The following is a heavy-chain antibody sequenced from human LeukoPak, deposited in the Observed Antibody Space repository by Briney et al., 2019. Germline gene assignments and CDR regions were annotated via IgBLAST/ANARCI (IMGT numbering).Heavy chain of an antibody. D-gene: IGHD1-26*01. CDR1: GGSISSYY. CDR2: IYYSGST. J-gene: IGHJ6*02. V-gene: IGHV4-59*01. CDR3: ASAVVGDTTPDYGMDV. Sequence: SETLSLTCTVSGGSISSYYWSWIRQPPGKGLEWIGYIYYSGSTNYSPSLKSRVTISVDTSKNQFSLKLSSVTAADTAVYYCASAVVGDTTPDYGMDVWGQGTTVTVSS.